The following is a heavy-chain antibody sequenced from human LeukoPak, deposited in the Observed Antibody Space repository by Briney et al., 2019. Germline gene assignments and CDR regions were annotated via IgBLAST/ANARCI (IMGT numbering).Heavy chain of an antibody. V-gene: IGHV1-18*01. CDR2: ISAYNGNT. D-gene: IGHD1-26*01. CDR1: GGTFSSYG. Sequence: EASVKVSCKASGGTFSSYGISWVRQAPGQGLEWMGWISAYNGNTNYAQKLQGRVTMTTDTSTSTAYMELRSLRSDDTAVYYCARRESSGSYYYFDYWGQGTLVTVSS. J-gene: IGHJ4*02. CDR3: ARRESSGSYYYFDY.